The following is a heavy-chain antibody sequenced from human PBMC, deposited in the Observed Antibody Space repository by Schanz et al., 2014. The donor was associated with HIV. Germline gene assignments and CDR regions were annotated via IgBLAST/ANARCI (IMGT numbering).Heavy chain of an antibody. CDR3: STSGYYPPDL. J-gene: IGHJ2*01. CDR1: GFTFSTYA. Sequence: EVQLVESGGGLVQPGGSLRLSCAASGFTFSTYAMSWVRQAPGKGLEWLAGVSRSGANTYYADSVKGRFTISRDNSENTLFLQVNSLRAEDTAVYYCSTSGYYPPDLWGRGTLVTVSS. CDR2: VSRSGANT. D-gene: IGHD3-3*01. V-gene: IGHV3-23*04.